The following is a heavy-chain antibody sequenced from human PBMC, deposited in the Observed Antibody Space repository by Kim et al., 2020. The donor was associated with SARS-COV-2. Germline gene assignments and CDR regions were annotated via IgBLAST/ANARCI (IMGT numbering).Heavy chain of an antibody. D-gene: IGHD3-10*01. CDR2: INHSGST. CDR1: GGSFSGYY. Sequence: SETLSLTCAVYGGSFSGYYWSWIRQPPGKGLEWIGEINHSGSTNYNPSLKSRVTISVDTSKNQFSLKLSSVTAADTAVYYCARAFRFPYYYGSTPYYFDYWGQGTLVTVSS. V-gene: IGHV4-34*01. J-gene: IGHJ4*02. CDR3: ARAFRFPYYYGSTPYYFDY.